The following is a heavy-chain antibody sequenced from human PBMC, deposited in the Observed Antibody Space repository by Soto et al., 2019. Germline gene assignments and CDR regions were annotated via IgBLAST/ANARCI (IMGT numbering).Heavy chain of an antibody. D-gene: IGHD3-22*01. Sequence: LRLSCAASGFTFSDHYMDWVRQAPGKGLEWVGRTRNKANSYTTEYAASVKGRFTISRDDSKNSLYLQMNSLKTEDTAVYYCATGVNYYDSSGSFDYWGQGTLVTVSS. CDR2: TRNKANSYTT. CDR1: GFTFSDHY. J-gene: IGHJ4*02. V-gene: IGHV3-72*01. CDR3: ATGVNYYDSSGSFDY.